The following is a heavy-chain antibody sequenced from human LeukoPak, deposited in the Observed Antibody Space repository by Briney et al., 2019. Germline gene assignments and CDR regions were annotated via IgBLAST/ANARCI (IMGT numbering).Heavy chain of an antibody. CDR2: IYYSGST. J-gene: IGHJ6*02. Sequence: SETLSLTCTVSGGSISSGGYYWSWIRQHPGKGLEWIGYIYYSGSTYYNPSLKSRVTISVDTSKNQFSLKLSSVTAADTAVYYCARAAVVPAAMDGMDVWGQGTTVTVSS. V-gene: IGHV4-31*03. D-gene: IGHD2-2*01. CDR1: GGSISSGGYY. CDR3: ARAAVVPAAMDGMDV.